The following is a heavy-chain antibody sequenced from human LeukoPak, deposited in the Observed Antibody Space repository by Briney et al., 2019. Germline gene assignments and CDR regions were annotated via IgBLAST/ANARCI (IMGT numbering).Heavy chain of an antibody. V-gene: IGHV4-59*01. CDR3: ARVVVPAAIGAYYYYYYMDV. D-gene: IGHD2-2*02. J-gene: IGHJ6*03. CDR1: GGSISSYY. Sequence: PSETLSLTCTVSGGSISSYYWSWIRQPPGKGLEWIEYIYYSGSTNYNPSLKSRVTISVDTSKNQFSLKLSSVTAADTAVYYCARVVVPAAIGAYYYYYYMDVWGKGTTVTVSS. CDR2: IYYSGST.